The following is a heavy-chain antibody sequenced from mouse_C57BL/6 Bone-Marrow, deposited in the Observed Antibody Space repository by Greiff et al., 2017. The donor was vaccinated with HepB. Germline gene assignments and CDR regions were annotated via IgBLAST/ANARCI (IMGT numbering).Heavy chain of an antibody. CDR3: ARDYYGSSPFAY. CDR1: GYTFTDYN. D-gene: IGHD1-1*01. CDR2: INPNNGGT. Sequence: EVQLQQSGPELVKPGASVKIPCKASGYTFTDYNMDWVKQSHGKSLEWIGDINPNNGGTIYNQKFKGKATLTVDKSSSTAYMELRRLTSEDTAVYYCARDYYGSSPFAYWGQGTLVTVSA. V-gene: IGHV1-18*01. J-gene: IGHJ3*01.